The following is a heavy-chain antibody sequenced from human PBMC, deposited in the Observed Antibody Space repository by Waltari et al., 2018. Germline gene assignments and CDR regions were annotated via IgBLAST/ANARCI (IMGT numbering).Heavy chain of an antibody. Sequence: QVQLQESGPGLVKPSETLSLTCTVSGGSISSYYWSWIRQPPGKGLEWIGYIYYSGSTNYNPSLKSRVTISVDTSKNQFSLKLSSVTAVDTAVYYCARGVNFWSGYYDYWGQGTLVTVSS. V-gene: IGHV4-59*01. CDR2: IYYSGST. CDR1: GGSISSYY. CDR3: ARGVNFWSGYYDY. J-gene: IGHJ4*02. D-gene: IGHD3-3*01.